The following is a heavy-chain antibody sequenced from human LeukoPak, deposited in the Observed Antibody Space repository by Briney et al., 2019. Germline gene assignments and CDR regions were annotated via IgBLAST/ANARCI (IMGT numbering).Heavy chain of an antibody. Sequence: TRSETLSLTCAVYGGSFSGYYWSWIRQPPGKGLEWIGEINHSGSTNYNPSLKSRVTISVDTSKSQFSLKLSSVTAADTAVYYCARVEGGYSYGYDYWGQGTLVTVSS. CDR1: GGSFSGYY. V-gene: IGHV4-34*01. CDR2: INHSGST. J-gene: IGHJ4*02. CDR3: ARVEGGYSYGYDY. D-gene: IGHD5-18*01.